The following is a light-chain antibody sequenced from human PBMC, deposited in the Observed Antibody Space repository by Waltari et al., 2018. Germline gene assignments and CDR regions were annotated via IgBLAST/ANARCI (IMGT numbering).Light chain of an antibody. CDR1: SSDLGAFNF. J-gene: IGLJ1*01. CDR3: SSYTTGSTRYV. Sequence: QSALTQPASVSGSPGQSITIPCTGTSSDLGAFNFVSCYQKHPGKAPKAMIDYVKNRPAGVSSRFSGSKSGNTASLTISGLQAEDEADYYCSSYTTGSTRYVFGSGTKVTVL. V-gene: IGLV2-14*03. CDR2: YVK.